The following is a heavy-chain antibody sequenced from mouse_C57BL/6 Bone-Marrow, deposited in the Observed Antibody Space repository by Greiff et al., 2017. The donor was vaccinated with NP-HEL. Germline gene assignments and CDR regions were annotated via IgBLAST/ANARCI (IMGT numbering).Heavy chain of an antibody. D-gene: IGHD1-1*01. J-gene: IGHJ2*01. CDR2: IYPGSGST. CDR3: ARGSSPHFDY. CDR1: GYTFTSYW. Sequence: QVQLKQSGAELVKPGASVKMSCKASGYTFTSYWITWVKQRPGQGLEWIGDIYPGSGSTNYNEKFKSKATLTVDTSSSTAYMQLSSLTSEDSAVYYCARGSSPHFDYWGQGTTLTVSS. V-gene: IGHV1-55*01.